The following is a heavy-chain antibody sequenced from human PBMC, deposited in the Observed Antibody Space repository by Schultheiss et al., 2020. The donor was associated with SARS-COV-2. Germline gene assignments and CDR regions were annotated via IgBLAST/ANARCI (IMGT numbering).Heavy chain of an antibody. J-gene: IGHJ4*02. V-gene: IGHV3-21*04. CDR1: GFTFSSYG. CDR2: ISSSSSYI. D-gene: IGHD6-13*01. Sequence: GGSLRLSCAASGFTFSSYGMHWVRQAPGKGLEWVSSISSSSSYIYYADSVKGRFTISRDNSKNRLYLQMNSLRAEDTAVYYCARDGGSSWWHASWGQGTLVTVSS. CDR3: ARDGGSSWWHAS.